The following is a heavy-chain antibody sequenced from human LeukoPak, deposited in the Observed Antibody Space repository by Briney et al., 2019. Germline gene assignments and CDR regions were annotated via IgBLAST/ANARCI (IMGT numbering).Heavy chain of an antibody. Sequence: PGGSLRLSCAASGFTVSSNYMNWVRQAPGKGLEWVSVIYSGGSTYYADSVKGRFTVSRDNSKNTLYLQMNSLRADDTAVYYCARAIAAAGFYFDYWGQGTLVTVSS. J-gene: IGHJ4*02. CDR1: GFTVSSNY. V-gene: IGHV3-53*01. D-gene: IGHD6-13*01. CDR3: ARAIAAAGFYFDY. CDR2: IYSGGST.